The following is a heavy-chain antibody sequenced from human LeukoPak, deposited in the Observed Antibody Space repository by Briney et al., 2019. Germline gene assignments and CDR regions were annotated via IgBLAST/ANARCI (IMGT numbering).Heavy chain of an antibody. CDR3: ARMAAAGTRWFDT. Sequence: GGSLRLSCAASGFTVSSNYMSWVRQAPGKGLEWVSVIYSGGSTYYADSVKGRFTISRDNSKNTLYLQMNSLRAEDTAVYYCARMAAAGTRWFDTWGQGTLVTVSS. J-gene: IGHJ5*02. V-gene: IGHV3-66*01. CDR1: GFTVSSNY. CDR2: IYSGGST. D-gene: IGHD6-13*01.